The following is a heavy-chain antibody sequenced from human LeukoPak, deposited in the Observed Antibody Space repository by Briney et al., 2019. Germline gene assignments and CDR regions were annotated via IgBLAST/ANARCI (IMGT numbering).Heavy chain of an antibody. CDR3: AGTLTGYYRRLNWFDP. V-gene: IGHV4-34*01. J-gene: IGHJ5*02. CDR2: INHSGST. Sequence: PSETLSLTCAVYGGSFSGYYWSWIRQPPGKGLEWIGEINHSGSTNYNPSLKSRVTISVDTSKNQFSLKLSSVTAADTAVYCCAGTLTGYYRRLNWFDPWGQGTLVTVSS. CDR1: GGSFSGYY. D-gene: IGHD3-9*01.